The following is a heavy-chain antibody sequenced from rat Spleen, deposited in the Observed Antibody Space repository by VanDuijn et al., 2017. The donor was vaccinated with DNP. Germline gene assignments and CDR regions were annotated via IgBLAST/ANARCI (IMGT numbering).Heavy chain of an antibody. D-gene: IGHD1-11*01. CDR3: ARDNYVTYGAMDP. CDR2: VNYDGGIT. J-gene: IGHJ4*01. CDR1: GLTFSNAD. Sequence: EVQLVESGGGLVQPGRSMKLSCGASGLTFSNADMAWVRQAPKKGLEWVATVNYDGGITYYRDSVKGRFTISRDDAKSTLFLQMDSLRSEDTATYYCARDNYVTYGAMDPWGQGTSVTVSS. V-gene: IGHV5-7*01.